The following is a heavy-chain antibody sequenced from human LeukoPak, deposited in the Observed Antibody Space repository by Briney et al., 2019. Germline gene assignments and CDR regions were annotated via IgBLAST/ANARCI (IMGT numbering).Heavy chain of an antibody. CDR2: INAGNGNT. Sequence: ASVKVSCKAFGYTFTGYYMHWVRQAPGQRLEWMGWINAGNGNTKYSQKFQDRVTLTRDTSASTAYMELSSLRSEDMAVYYCARGIWTSHSVGYYFDNWGQGTLVTVSS. CDR1: GYTFTGYY. J-gene: IGHJ4*02. CDR3: ARGIWTSHSVGYYFDN. V-gene: IGHV1-3*03. D-gene: IGHD5/OR15-5a*01.